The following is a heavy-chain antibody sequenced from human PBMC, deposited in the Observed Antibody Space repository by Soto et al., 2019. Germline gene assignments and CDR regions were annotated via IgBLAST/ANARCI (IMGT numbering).Heavy chain of an antibody. CDR2: IKQDGSEK. V-gene: IGHV3-7*04. CDR1: GFTFSSYW. Sequence: TGGSLRLSCAASGFTFSSYWMSWVRQAPGKGLEWVANIKQDGSEKYYVDSVKGRFTISRDNAKNSLYLQMNSLRAEDTAVYYCARAPDIVATNYYFDYWGQGTLVTVSS. D-gene: IGHD5-12*01. CDR3: ARAPDIVATNYYFDY. J-gene: IGHJ4*02.